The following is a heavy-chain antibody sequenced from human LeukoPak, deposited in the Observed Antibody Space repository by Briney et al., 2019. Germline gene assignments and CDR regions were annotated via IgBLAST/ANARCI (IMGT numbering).Heavy chain of an antibody. J-gene: IGHJ4*02. V-gene: IGHV4-39*01. Sequence: SETLSLTCTVSGGSFSSSTYYWGWIRQPPGKGLEWIGTFYYSGSAYYNPSLKSRVTISVDTSKNQFSLKLSSVTAADTAVYYCARTGETVTTWQPYDYWGQGTLVTVSS. D-gene: IGHD4-17*01. CDR1: GGSFSSSTYY. CDR2: FYYSGSA. CDR3: ARTGETVTTWQPYDY.